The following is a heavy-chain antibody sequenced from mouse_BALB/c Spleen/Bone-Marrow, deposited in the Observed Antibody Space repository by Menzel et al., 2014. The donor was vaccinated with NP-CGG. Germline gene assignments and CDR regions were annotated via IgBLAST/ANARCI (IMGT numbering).Heavy chain of an antibody. D-gene: IGHD2-1*01. CDR3: ARHGNLRNYYAMDY. Sequence: VQLQQSGPELVKPGASVKISCKDSGYSFTSYYIHWVKQRPGRGLEWVGWIFPGSGNTKYNEKFKGKATLTADTSSSTAYMQLSSLTSEDSAVYFCARHGNLRNYYAMDYWGQGTSVTVSS. CDR2: IFPGSGNT. V-gene: IGHV1-66*01. J-gene: IGHJ4*01. CDR1: GYSFTSYY.